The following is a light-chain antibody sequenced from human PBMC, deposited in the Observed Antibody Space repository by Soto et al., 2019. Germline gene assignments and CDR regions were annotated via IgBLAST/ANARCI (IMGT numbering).Light chain of an antibody. J-gene: IGKJ1*01. CDR1: QSVSSN. CDR3: QQYNNWPRT. CDR2: GAS. Sequence: EIVMTQYPATLSVSPGERATLSCRASQSVSSNLAWYQQKPGQAPRLLIYGASTRATGIPARFSGSGSGTQFTLTISSLQSEDFAVYYWQQYNNWPRTFGQGTKVDIK. V-gene: IGKV3-15*01.